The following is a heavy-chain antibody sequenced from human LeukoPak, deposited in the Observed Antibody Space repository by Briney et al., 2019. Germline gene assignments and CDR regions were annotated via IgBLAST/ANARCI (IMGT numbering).Heavy chain of an antibody. V-gene: IGHV5-10-1*01. CDR3: ARWVMVREPFDY. D-gene: IGHD3-10*01. CDR1: GYSFTSYR. J-gene: IGHJ4*02. CDR2: IDPSDSYT. Sequence: GESLKISCKGSGYSFTSYRISWVRQMPGKGLEWMGRIDPSDSYTNYSPSFQGHVTISADKSISTAYLQWSSLKASDTAMYYCARWVMVREPFDYWGQGTLVTVSS.